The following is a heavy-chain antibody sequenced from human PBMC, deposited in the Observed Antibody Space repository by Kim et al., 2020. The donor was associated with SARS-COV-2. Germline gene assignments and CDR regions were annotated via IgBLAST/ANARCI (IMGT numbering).Heavy chain of an antibody. D-gene: IGHD3-10*01. V-gene: IGHV4-39*01. J-gene: IGHJ4*02. CDR1: GGSISSSSYY. CDR2: IYYSGST. CDR3: SGGVQGVKGGVWQFDY. Sequence: SETLSLTCTVSGGSISSSSYYWGWIRQPPGKGLEWIGSIYYSGSTYYNPSLKSRVTISVDTSKNQFSLKLSSVTAADTAVYYCSGGVQGVKGGVWQFDYWGQGTLVTVSS.